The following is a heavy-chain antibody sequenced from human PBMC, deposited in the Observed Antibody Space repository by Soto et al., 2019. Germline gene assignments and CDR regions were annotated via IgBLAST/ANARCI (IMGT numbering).Heavy chain of an antibody. CDR3: ARDPPAMVRGVILYGMDV. D-gene: IGHD3-10*01. Sequence: QVQLVESGGGVVQPGRSLRLSCAASGFTFSSCAMHWVRQAPGKGLEWVAVISYDGSNKYYADSVKGRFTISRDNSKNTLYLQMNSLRAEDTAVYYCARDPPAMVRGVILYGMDVWVQGTTVTVSS. CDR1: GFTFSSCA. J-gene: IGHJ6*02. V-gene: IGHV3-30-3*01. CDR2: ISYDGSNK.